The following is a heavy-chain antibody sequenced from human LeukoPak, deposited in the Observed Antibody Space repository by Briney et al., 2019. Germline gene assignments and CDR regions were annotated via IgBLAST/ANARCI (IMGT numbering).Heavy chain of an antibody. CDR1: GFNFRSYG. V-gene: IGHV3-33*01. J-gene: IGHJ4*02. Sequence: PGGSLRLSCAASGFNFRSYGMHWVRQAPGKGLEWVAVIWFDGSNKYYADSVKGRFTISRDDSKNTLYLQINSLRAEDTAVYYCVRDPGDSSSGYYFDYWGRGTLVTVSS. CDR2: IWFDGSNK. D-gene: IGHD6-19*01. CDR3: VRDPGDSSSGYYFDY.